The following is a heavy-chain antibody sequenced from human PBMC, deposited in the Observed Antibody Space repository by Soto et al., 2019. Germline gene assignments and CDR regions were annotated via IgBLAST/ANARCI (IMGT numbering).Heavy chain of an antibody. CDR3: ARFAKEENPKVGSWYYFDY. CDR1: GGSISSGGYF. Sequence: PSETLSLTCTVSGGSISSGGYFWSWFRQHPGKGLEWIGNIYYSGRTYYNPSLKSRVTISVDTSKNQFSLNLSSVTAADTAVYYCARFAKEENPKVGSWYYFDYWGQGTRVTVSS. D-gene: IGHD6-13*01. CDR2: IYYSGRT. V-gene: IGHV4-31*03. J-gene: IGHJ4*02.